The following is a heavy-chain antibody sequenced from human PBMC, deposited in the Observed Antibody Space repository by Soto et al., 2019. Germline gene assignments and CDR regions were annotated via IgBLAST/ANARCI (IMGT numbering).Heavy chain of an antibody. D-gene: IGHD3-3*01. CDR1: GFTFSSYS. J-gene: IGHJ6*03. CDR3: ARYYDFWTNYYMDV. V-gene: IGHV3-48*01. CDR2: ISSSSTI. Sequence: GGSLRLSCAASGFTFSSYSMNWVRQAPGKGLEWVSYISSSSTIYYADSVKGRFTISRDNAKNSLYLQMNSLRAEDTAVYYCARYYDFWTNYYMDVWGKGTTVTVSS.